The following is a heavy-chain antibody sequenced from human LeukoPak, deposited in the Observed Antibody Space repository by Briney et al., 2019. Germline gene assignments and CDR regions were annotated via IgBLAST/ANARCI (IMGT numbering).Heavy chain of an antibody. J-gene: IGHJ6*03. Sequence: GGSLRLSCAASGFTFSNFGMHWVRQAPGKGLERVAFIRYDGSNKYYADSVKGRFTISRDNSKNTLYLQMNSLRGEDTAVYYCAKDGDTMSGTYYYDMDVWGKGTTVTIS. CDR1: GFTFSNFG. CDR2: IRYDGSNK. D-gene: IGHD1-26*01. V-gene: IGHV3-30*02. CDR3: AKDGDTMSGTYYYDMDV.